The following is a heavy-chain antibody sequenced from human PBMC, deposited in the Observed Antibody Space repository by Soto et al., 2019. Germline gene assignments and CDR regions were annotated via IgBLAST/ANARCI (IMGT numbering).Heavy chain of an antibody. J-gene: IGHJ4*02. CDR1: GFTFSSYG. Sequence: PGGSLRLSCAASGFTFSSYGMHSVRQAPGKGLEWVAVIWYDGSNKYYADSVKGRFTISRDNSKNTLYLQMNSLRAEDTAVYYWARENSGYCSGGSCYYPPPFDYWGQGTLVTVSS. CDR3: ARENSGYCSGGSCYYPPPFDY. V-gene: IGHV3-33*01. CDR2: IWYDGSNK. D-gene: IGHD2-15*01.